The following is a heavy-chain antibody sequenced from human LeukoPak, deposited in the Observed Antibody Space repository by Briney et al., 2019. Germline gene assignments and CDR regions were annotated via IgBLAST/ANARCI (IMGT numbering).Heavy chain of an antibody. D-gene: IGHD3-10*02. Sequence: GASVKVSCKASGYTFTSYGISWVRRAPGQGLEWMGWISAYNGNTNYAQKLQGRVTMTTDTSTSTAYMELRSLRSDDTAVYYCARDHPNYYVPPRSYYFDYWGQGTLVTVSS. CDR2: ISAYNGNT. CDR1: GYTFTSYG. J-gene: IGHJ4*02. V-gene: IGHV1-18*01. CDR3: ARDHPNYYVPPRSYYFDY.